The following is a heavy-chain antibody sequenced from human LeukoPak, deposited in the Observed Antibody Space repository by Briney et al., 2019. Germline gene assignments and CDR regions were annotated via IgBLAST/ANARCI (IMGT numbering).Heavy chain of an antibody. D-gene: IGHD1-26*01. Sequence: GESLKISCRVSGYAFASYWIGWVRQVPGKGLEWMGIIYPADSETKSSPSFQGQVTFSADKSINTAYLQWSSLKASDTAMYYCARYTDSGSYYLYFDYWGQGTLVTVSS. V-gene: IGHV5-51*01. J-gene: IGHJ4*02. CDR3: ARYTDSGSYYLYFDY. CDR1: GYAFASYW. CDR2: IYPADSET.